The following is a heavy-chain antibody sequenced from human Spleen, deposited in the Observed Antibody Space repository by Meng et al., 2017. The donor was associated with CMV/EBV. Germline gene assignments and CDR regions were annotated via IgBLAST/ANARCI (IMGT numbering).Heavy chain of an antibody. J-gene: IGHJ5*02. CDR3: ARDNTRFLGAFDP. CDR1: GFTFSSYG. Sequence: GESLKISCAASGFTFSSYGMHWVRQAPGKGLEWVAFIRYDGSNKYYADSVKGRFTISRDNSKNTLYLQMNSLRAEDTAVYYCARDNTRFLGAFDPWGQGTLVTVSS. V-gene: IGHV3-30*02. CDR2: IRYDGSNK. D-gene: IGHD1-26*01.